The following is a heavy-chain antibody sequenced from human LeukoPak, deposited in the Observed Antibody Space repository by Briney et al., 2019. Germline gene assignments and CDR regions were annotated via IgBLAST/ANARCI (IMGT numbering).Heavy chain of an antibody. CDR2: ISGSGGST. CDR1: GFTFSSYA. Sequence: GGSLRLTCAASGFTFSSYAMSWVRQAPGKGLEWVSAISGSGGSTYYADSVKGRFTISRDNSKNTLYLQMNSLRAEDTAVYYCAKVGLLSGLWDYWGQGTLVTVSS. D-gene: IGHD2-21*01. CDR3: AKVGLLSGLWDY. J-gene: IGHJ4*02. V-gene: IGHV3-23*01.